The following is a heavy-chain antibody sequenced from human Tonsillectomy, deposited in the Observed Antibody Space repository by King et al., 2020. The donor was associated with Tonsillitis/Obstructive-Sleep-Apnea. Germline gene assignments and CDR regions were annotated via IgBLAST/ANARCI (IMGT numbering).Heavy chain of an antibody. D-gene: IGHD4-17*01. Sequence: VQLVESGGGLVQPGGSLRLSCAASGFTFSSYWMHWVRQAPGKGLVWVSRINSDGSSTSYADSVKGRFPISRDNAKNTLYLQMNSLRAEDTAVYYCARDWDDYGDFNFDYWGQGTLVTVSS. V-gene: IGHV3-74*01. J-gene: IGHJ4*02. CDR2: INSDGSST. CDR1: GFTFSSYW. CDR3: ARDWDDYGDFNFDY.